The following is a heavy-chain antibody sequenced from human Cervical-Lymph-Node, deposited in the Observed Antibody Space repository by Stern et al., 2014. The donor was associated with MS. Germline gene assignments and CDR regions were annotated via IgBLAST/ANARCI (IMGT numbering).Heavy chain of an antibody. Sequence: VQLVESGGGVVQPGRSLRLSCAASGFTFSNYVMHWVRQAPGKGLEWVAVISYDGNKKYYGDSVKGRFTISRDNSKNTLYVQMNSLRTDDTAVYYCAKDGEDWGQGTLVTVSS. CDR3: AKDGED. CDR2: ISYDGNKK. CDR1: GFTFSNYV. D-gene: IGHD7-27*01. J-gene: IGHJ4*02. V-gene: IGHV3-30*18.